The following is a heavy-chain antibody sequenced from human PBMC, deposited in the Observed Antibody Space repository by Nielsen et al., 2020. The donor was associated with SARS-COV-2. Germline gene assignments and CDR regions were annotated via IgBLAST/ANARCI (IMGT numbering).Heavy chain of an antibody. J-gene: IGHJ4*02. D-gene: IGHD4-17*01. CDR1: GFTFSSYD. CDR3: ASGDYGDYNFDY. Sequence: GESLKISCAASGFTFSSYDMHWVRQATGKGLEWVSAIGTAGDTYYPGSVKGRFTISRENAKNSLYLQMNSLRAGDTAVYYCASGDYGDYNFDYWGQGTLVTVSS. CDR2: IGTAGDT. V-gene: IGHV3-13*04.